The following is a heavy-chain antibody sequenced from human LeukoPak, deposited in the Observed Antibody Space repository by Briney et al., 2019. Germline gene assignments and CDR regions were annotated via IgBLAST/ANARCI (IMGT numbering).Heavy chain of an antibody. Sequence: ASVKVSCKASGGTFSSYAISWVRQAPGQGLEWMGRIIPIFGIANYAQKFQGRVTITADKSTSTAYMELSSLRSEDTAVYYCALRYCSGGSCYPGAWFDPWGQGTLVTVSS. CDR1: GGTFSSYA. CDR2: IIPIFGIA. D-gene: IGHD2-15*01. V-gene: IGHV1-69*04. CDR3: ALRYCSGGSCYPGAWFDP. J-gene: IGHJ5*02.